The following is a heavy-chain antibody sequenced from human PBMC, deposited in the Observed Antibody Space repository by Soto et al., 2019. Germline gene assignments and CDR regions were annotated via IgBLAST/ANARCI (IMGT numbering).Heavy chain of an antibody. D-gene: IGHD2-8*01. CDR3: ARDDDRPDNGLDM. CDR1: GFTFSNYG. CDR2: ILNDGSDQ. Sequence: QVQLVESGGGVVQPGRSLRLSCAASGFTFSNYGMHWVRQAPGKGLEWLAVILNDGSDQNYGDSVKGRFTISRDNSKNTLYLQINSLRVEDKAVYYCARDDDRPDNGLDMWGQGTKVTVSS. V-gene: IGHV3-33*05. J-gene: IGHJ3*02.